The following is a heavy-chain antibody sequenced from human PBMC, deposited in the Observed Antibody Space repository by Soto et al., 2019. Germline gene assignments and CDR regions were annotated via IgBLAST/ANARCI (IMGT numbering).Heavy chain of an antibody. CDR2: ISYDGSNK. Sequence: QVQLVESGGGVVQPGRSLRLSCAASGFTFSSYGMHWVRQAPGKGLEWVAVISYDGSNKYYADSVKGRFTISRDNSKNTLYLQMNSLRDEDTAVYYCAKALGYSSSWYWGGRAEYFQHWGQGTLVTVSS. D-gene: IGHD6-13*01. CDR1: GFTFSSYG. CDR3: AKALGYSSSWYWGGRAEYFQH. J-gene: IGHJ1*01. V-gene: IGHV3-30*18.